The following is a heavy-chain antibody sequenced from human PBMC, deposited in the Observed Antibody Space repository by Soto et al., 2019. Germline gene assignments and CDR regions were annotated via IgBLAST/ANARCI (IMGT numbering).Heavy chain of an antibody. Sequence: GGSLRLSCAASGFTVSSNYMSWVRQAPGKGLEWVSVIYSGCSTYYADSVKGRFTISRDNSKNTLYLQMNSLRAEDTAVYYCARDPLTGYSSSWYVGFDPWGQGTLVTVSS. CDR1: GFTVSSNY. V-gene: IGHV3-66*01. D-gene: IGHD6-13*01. J-gene: IGHJ5*02. CDR2: IYSGCST. CDR3: ARDPLTGYSSSWYVGFDP.